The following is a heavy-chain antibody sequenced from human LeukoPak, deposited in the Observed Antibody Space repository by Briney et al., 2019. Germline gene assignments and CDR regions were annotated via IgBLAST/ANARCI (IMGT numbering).Heavy chain of an antibody. V-gene: IGHV1-2*02. CDR3: AREFGDGMTTGVWFDP. Sequence: ASVKVSCKASGYTFTGYYMHWVRQAPGQGLEWMGWINPNSGGTNYAQKFQGRVTMTRDTSISTAYMELSRLRSDDTAVYYCAREFGDGMTTGVWFDPWGQGTLVTVSS. D-gene: IGHD4-17*01. CDR2: INPNSGGT. J-gene: IGHJ5*02. CDR1: GYTFTGYY.